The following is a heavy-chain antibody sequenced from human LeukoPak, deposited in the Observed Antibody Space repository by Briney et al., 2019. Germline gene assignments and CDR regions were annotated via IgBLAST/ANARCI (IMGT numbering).Heavy chain of an antibody. J-gene: IGHJ4*02. CDR3: ARDAAAGVIMDYFDY. D-gene: IGHD3-10*01. V-gene: IGHV3-7*03. CDR1: GFTFSSYG. Sequence: QPARSLRLSCAASGFTFSSYGMHWLRQAPGKGLEWVANIKQDGSEKYYVDSVKGRFTISRDNAKNSLYLQMNSLRAEDTAVYYCARDAAAGVIMDYFDYWGQGTLVTVSS. CDR2: IKQDGSEK.